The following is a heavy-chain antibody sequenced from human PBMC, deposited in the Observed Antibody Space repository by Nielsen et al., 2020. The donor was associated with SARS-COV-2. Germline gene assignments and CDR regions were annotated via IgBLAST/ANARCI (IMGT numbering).Heavy chain of an antibody. Sequence: SLKISCAASGFTFDDYAMHWVRQAPGKGLEWVSGISWNSGSIGYADSVKGRFTISRDNAKNSLYLQMNSLRAEDTALYYCAKLPDSYGRPFDYWGQGTLVTVSS. CDR3: AKLPDSYGRPFDY. J-gene: IGHJ4*02. CDR2: ISWNSGSI. CDR1: GFTFDDYA. V-gene: IGHV3-9*01. D-gene: IGHD5-18*01.